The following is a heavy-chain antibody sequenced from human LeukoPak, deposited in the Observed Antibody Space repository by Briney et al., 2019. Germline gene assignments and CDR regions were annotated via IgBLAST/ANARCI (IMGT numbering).Heavy chain of an antibody. CDR3: ASFRGDTDAPDEFDY. V-gene: IGHV3-30-3*01. D-gene: IGHD1-14*01. CDR2: ISYDGSNK. CDR1: GFTFSSYA. Sequence: GESLRLSCAASGFTFSSYAMHWVRQAPGKGLEWVAVISYDGSNKYYADSVKGRFTISRDNSKNTLYLQMNSLRAEDTAVYYCASFRGDTDAPDEFDYWGQGTLVTVSS. J-gene: IGHJ4*02.